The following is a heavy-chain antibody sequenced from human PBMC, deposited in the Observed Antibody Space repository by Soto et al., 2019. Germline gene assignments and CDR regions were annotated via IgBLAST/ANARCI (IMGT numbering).Heavy chain of an antibody. CDR2: INAGNGNT. CDR3: ARDPFSIAVAGNIFDC. CDR1: GYTFTSYA. J-gene: IGHJ4*02. V-gene: IGHV1-3*01. Sequence: ASVKVSCKASGYTFTSYAMHWVRQAPGQRLEWMGWINAGNGNTKYSQKFQGRVTITRDTSASTAYMELSSLRSEDTAVYYCARDPFSIAVAGNIFDCWGQGNLVTVSS. D-gene: IGHD6-19*01.